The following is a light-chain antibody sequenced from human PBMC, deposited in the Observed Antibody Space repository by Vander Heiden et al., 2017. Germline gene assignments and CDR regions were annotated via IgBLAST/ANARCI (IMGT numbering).Light chain of an antibody. J-gene: IGKJ1*01. CDR3: QQYDTYWWT. Sequence: DIQMTHPPSTPSASVGDRVTITCRASQSISSWLAWYQQKPGKAPKLLIYTASMLKSGVPSRFSGSGSGTEFTLTISSLQPDVSATYYCQQYDTYWWTFGQGTKVEIK. CDR1: QSISSW. CDR2: TAS. V-gene: IGKV1-5*03.